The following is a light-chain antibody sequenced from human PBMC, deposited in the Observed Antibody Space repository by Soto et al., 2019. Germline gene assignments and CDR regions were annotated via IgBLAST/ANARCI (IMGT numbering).Light chain of an antibody. V-gene: IGKV1-39*01. Sequence: DIRMTQSPSSLSASVGDRVTLTCRASEDIISYLNWYQHKPGRAPTVLVYGATNLPSGVPSRFSGSGSGTEFTFTISSLQPEDFATYYCQQSHNAPRTFGGGTKVE. J-gene: IGKJ4*01. CDR1: EDIISY. CDR3: QQSHNAPRT. CDR2: GAT.